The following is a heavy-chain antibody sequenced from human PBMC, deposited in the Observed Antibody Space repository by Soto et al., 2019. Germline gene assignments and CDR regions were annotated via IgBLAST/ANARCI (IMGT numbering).Heavy chain of an antibody. CDR1: GYTFTSYG. Sequence: QVQLVQSGAEVKKPGASVKVSCTASGYTFTSYGISWVRQAPGQGLEWMGWISAYNGNTNYAQKLQGRVTMTTDTSTSTAYMELRSLRSDDTAVYYCARDTVGYSYGYSFDYWGQGTLVTVSS. J-gene: IGHJ4*02. V-gene: IGHV1-18*01. D-gene: IGHD5-18*01. CDR2: ISAYNGNT. CDR3: ARDTVGYSYGYSFDY.